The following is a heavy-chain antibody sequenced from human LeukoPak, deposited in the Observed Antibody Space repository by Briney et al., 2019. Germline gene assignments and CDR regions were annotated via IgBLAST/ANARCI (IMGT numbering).Heavy chain of an antibody. V-gene: IGHV3-74*01. D-gene: IGHD2-15*01. CDR2: INSDGSST. CDR1: GFTFSTHS. CDR3: AKVLGGLWPGIDY. Sequence: GGSLRLSCAASGFTFSTHSMHCVREAPGEGPVWVSRINSDGSSTRYADSVTGRFTISRDNAKNTVYLQMNSLRAEDTAVYYCAKVLGGLWPGIDYWGQGTVVTVSS. J-gene: IGHJ4*02.